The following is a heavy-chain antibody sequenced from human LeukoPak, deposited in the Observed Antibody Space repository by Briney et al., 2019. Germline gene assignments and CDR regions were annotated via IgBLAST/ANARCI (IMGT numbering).Heavy chain of an antibody. CDR3: ASYSSGWFDP. V-gene: IGHV4-59*01. CDR1: GASISSYY. Sequence: SETLSLTCTVSGASISSYYWSWIRQPPGKGLEWIGYIYYTGTTKFSPSLRSRLTISLDTSSNQFSLKLNSVTAADTAVYFCASYSSGWFDPWGQGTLVTVSS. CDR2: IYYTGTT. J-gene: IGHJ5*02. D-gene: IGHD2-21*01.